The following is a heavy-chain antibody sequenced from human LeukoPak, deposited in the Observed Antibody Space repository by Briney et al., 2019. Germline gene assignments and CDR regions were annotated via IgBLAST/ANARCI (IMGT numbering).Heavy chain of an antibody. CDR2: ISSTSVYI. CDR1: GFTFSDYS. Sequence: GGSLRLSCSASGFTFSDYSMTWVRQAPGEGLEWVSSISSTSVYIYSAGSVKGRFTLSRDNARNSLYLQMSSLRAEDTAVYYCAREKGVSSSSSIDYWGQGALVTVSS. D-gene: IGHD6-6*01. J-gene: IGHJ4*02. CDR3: AREKGVSSSSSIDY. V-gene: IGHV3-21*01.